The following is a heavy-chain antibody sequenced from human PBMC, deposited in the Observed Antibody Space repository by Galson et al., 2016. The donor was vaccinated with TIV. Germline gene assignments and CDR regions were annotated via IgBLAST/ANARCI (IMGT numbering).Heavy chain of an antibody. D-gene: IGHD4-17*01. Sequence: LALVKPTQTLTLTCTFSGFSLNSDGMCVSWIRQPPGKALEWLARIDWDGDEYYSTFLQTRLSISKDTAKNQVVLTMTNMDPVDTATYYCVRTPYGDSFGWYFDLWGRGTLVTVSS. CDR1: GFSLNSDGMC. V-gene: IGHV2-70*11. CDR2: IDWDGDE. J-gene: IGHJ2*01. CDR3: VRTPYGDSFGWYFDL.